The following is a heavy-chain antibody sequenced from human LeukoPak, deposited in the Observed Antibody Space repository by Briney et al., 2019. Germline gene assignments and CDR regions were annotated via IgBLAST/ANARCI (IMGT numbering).Heavy chain of an antibody. CDR1: GGTFSSYA. V-gene: IGHV1-69*05. Sequence: KVSCKASGGTFSSYAISWVRQAPGQGLEWMGRIIPIFGTANYAQKFQGRVTITTDEYTSTAYMELSSLRSEDTAVYYCASPSSGCDYWFDPWGQGTLVTVSS. CDR3: ASPSSGCDYWFDP. D-gene: IGHD5-12*01. CDR2: IIPIFGTA. J-gene: IGHJ5*02.